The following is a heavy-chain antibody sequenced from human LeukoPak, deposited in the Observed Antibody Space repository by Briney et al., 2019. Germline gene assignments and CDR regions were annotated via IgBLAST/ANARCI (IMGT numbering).Heavy chain of an antibody. D-gene: IGHD4-23*01. CDR1: GFTLSSYG. Sequence: PGGSLRLSCAASGFTLSSYGMHWVRQAPGKGLEWVAVISYAGSNKYYVDSVKGRFTISRDNSKNTLYLQMNSLRAEDTAVCYCAKDSLRWSYFYYGMDVWGQGTTVTVSS. V-gene: IGHV3-30*18. CDR2: ISYAGSNK. CDR3: AKDSLRWSYFYYGMDV. J-gene: IGHJ6*02.